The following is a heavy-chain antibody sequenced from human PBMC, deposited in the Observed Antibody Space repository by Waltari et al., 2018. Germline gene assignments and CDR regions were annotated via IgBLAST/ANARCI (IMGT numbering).Heavy chain of an antibody. CDR1: GGSISSYY. J-gene: IGHJ4*02. CDR2: IYSSGST. Sequence: QVQLQESGPGLVKPSETLSLTCTVSGGSISSYYWSWIRQPAGKGLEWIGRIYSSGSTNYNPSLKSRVTMSVDTSKNQFSLKLNSVTAADTAVYYCARDLVAAAGGYFDSWGQGTLVTVSS. D-gene: IGHD6-13*01. V-gene: IGHV4-4*07. CDR3: ARDLVAAAGGYFDS.